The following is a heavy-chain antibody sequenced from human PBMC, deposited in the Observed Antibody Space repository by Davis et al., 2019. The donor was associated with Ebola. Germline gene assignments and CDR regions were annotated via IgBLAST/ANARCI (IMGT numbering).Heavy chain of an antibody. D-gene: IGHD5-18*01. J-gene: IGHJ6*02. CDR1: GGTFSSHA. V-gene: IGHV1-69*13. Sequence: AASVKVSCKASGGTFSSHAVSWVRQAPGQGLEWMGGIIPILGATNYAQSFQGRVTITADESTSTAYMELSSLRSEDTAVYYCARDSYGPNYYYYGMDVWGQGTTVTVSS. CDR3: ARDSYGPNYYYYGMDV. CDR2: IIPILGAT.